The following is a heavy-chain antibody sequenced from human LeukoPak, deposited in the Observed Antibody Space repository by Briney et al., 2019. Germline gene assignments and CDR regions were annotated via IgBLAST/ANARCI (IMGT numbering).Heavy chain of an antibody. D-gene: IGHD3-10*01. V-gene: IGHV1-2*04. CDR3: ARDPGSYGAPYYFDY. J-gene: IGHJ4*02. Sequence: ASVKVSCKASGYTFTGYYMHWVRQAPGQGLEWMGWINPNSGGTNYAQKFQGWVTMTRDTSISTAYMELSRLRSDDTAVYYCARDPGSYGAPYYFDYWGQGTLVTVSS. CDR1: GYTFTGYY. CDR2: INPNSGGT.